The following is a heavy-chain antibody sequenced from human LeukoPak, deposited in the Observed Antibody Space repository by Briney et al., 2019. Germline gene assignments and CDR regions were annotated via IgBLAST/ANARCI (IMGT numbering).Heavy chain of an antibody. D-gene: IGHD2-2*01. J-gene: IGHJ4*02. Sequence: GGSLRLSCAASGFTFSNYAMSWVRQAPGKGLEWVSTITGSGDSTYYADSVKGRFTLSRDISKNTLYLQMNSLRAEDTAVYYCARVGGQYQLLPDYWGQGTLVTVSS. V-gene: IGHV3-23*01. CDR3: ARVGGQYQLLPDY. CDR2: ITGSGDST. CDR1: GFTFSNYA.